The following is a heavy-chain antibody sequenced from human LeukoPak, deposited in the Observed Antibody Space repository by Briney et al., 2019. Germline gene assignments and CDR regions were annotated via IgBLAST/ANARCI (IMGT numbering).Heavy chain of an antibody. CDR2: MYYSGGS. V-gene: IGHV4-39*07. CDR3: ARDRGDRDAFDI. J-gene: IGHJ3*02. CDR1: GGSISSSSSHY. Sequence: PSETLSLTCSVSGGSISSSSSHYWGWIRQPPGKGLEWIGSMYYSGGSYHNPSLKSRVTISVDTSKNQLSLKLSSVTAADTAVHYCARDRGDRDAFDIWGQGTMVTVSS.